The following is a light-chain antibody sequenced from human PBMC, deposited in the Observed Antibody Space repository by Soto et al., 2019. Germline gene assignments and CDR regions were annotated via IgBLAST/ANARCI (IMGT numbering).Light chain of an antibody. Sequence: EIVLTQFPATLSLSPGERVTLSCRASQSVSNYLAWYQQKPGQAPRLLIYDASNRATGIPARFSGSGFGTDFTLTISSLEPEDFAVYYCQQRSTWVSFGGGTKVEIK. J-gene: IGKJ4*01. CDR3: QQRSTWVS. V-gene: IGKV3-11*01. CDR1: QSVSNY. CDR2: DAS.